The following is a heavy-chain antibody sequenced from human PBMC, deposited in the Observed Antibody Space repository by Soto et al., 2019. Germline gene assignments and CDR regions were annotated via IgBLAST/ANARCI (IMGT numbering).Heavy chain of an antibody. V-gene: IGHV3-30*18. CDR2: ISYDGSNK. D-gene: IGHD3-3*01. Sequence: GGSLRLSCAASGFTFSSYGMHWVRQAPGKGLEWVAVISYDGSNKYYADSVKGRFTISRDNSKNTLYLQMNSLRAEDTAVYYCAKAHDYDFWRYGMDVWGQGTTVTVSS. CDR3: AKAHDYDFWRYGMDV. CDR1: GFTFSSYG. J-gene: IGHJ6*02.